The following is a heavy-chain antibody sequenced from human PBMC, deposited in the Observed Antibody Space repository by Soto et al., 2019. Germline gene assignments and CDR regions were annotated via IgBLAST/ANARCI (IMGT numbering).Heavy chain of an antibody. D-gene: IGHD5-12*01. CDR2: ASYDGSYK. J-gene: IGHJ4*02. CDR1: GFTFSSFG. V-gene: IGHV3-30*18. Sequence: QVQLVESGGGVVQPGRSLRLSCAASGFTFSSFGMHWVRQAPGKGLEWVAVASYDGSYKYYADSVKGRFTISRDTSKNTPYLQMSSLRAEDTAVYYCAKERSVVATTPDFDYWGQGALVTVSS. CDR3: AKERSVVATTPDFDY.